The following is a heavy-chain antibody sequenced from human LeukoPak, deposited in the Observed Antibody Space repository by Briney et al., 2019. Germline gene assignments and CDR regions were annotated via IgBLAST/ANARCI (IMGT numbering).Heavy chain of an antibody. V-gene: IGHV3-9*01. CDR1: GFTFDDYA. D-gene: IGHD6-13*01. CDR2: ISWNSGSI. Sequence: GGSLRLSCAASGFTFDDYAMHWVRHAPGKGLEWVSGISWNSGSIGYADSVKGRFTISRDNAKNSLYLQMNSLRAEDTALYYCAKGTSYSSSWEYYFDYWGQGTLVTVSP. CDR3: AKGTSYSSSWEYYFDY. J-gene: IGHJ4*02.